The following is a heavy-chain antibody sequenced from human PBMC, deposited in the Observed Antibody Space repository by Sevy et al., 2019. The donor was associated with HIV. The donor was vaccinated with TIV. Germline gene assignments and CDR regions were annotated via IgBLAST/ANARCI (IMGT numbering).Heavy chain of an antibody. CDR2: IYYSGST. D-gene: IGHD3-10*01. CDR3: ARDLAVQGVYIWFDP. CDR1: GGSISSYY. V-gene: IGHV4-59*01. J-gene: IGHJ5*02. Sequence: SETLSLTCTVSGGSISSYYWSWIRQPPGKGLEWIGYIYYSGSTNYNPSLKSRVTISVDTSKNQFSLKLSSVTAADTAVYYCARDLAVQGVYIWFDPWGQGTLVTVSS.